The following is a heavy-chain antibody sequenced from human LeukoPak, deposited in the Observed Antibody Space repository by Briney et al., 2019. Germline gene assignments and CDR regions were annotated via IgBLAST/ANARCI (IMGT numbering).Heavy chain of an antibody. CDR1: GFTFSDYY. Sequence: GGSLRLSCAASGFTFSDYYMSWIRQAPGKWLEWVSYISSSSSYTNYADSVKGRFTISRDSAKNSLYLQMNSLRAEDTAVYYCNTGFQSGWYIYNGMDVWGRGTTVTVSS. V-gene: IGHV3-11*03. J-gene: IGHJ6*02. CDR2: ISSSSSYT. D-gene: IGHD6-19*01. CDR3: NTGFQSGWYIYNGMDV.